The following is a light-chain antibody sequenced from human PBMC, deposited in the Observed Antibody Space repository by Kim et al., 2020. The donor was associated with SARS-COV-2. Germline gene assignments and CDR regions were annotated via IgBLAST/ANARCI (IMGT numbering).Light chain of an antibody. V-gene: IGLV3-1*01. J-gene: IGLJ3*02. Sequence: VSPGQTASITCYGDELGDNYACWYQQKPGRSPVLVIYQDNKRPSEIPERFSGSNSGNTATLTISGTQAMDEADYYCQAWDGNTAVFGGGTQLTVL. CDR1: ELGDNY. CDR3: QAWDGNTAV. CDR2: QDN.